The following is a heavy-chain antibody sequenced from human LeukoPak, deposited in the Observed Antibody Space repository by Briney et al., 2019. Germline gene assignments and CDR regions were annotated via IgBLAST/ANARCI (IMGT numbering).Heavy chain of an antibody. CDR3: ARGPDYGGNSL. Sequence: GASVKVSCKASGGTFSGYAISWVRQAPGQGLEWMGGIIPIFGTANYAQKFQGRVTIIADESTSTAYMELSSLRSEDTAVYYCARGPDYGGNSLWGQGTLVTVSS. CDR1: GGTFSGYA. J-gene: IGHJ4*02. D-gene: IGHD4-23*01. V-gene: IGHV1-69*01. CDR2: IIPIFGTA.